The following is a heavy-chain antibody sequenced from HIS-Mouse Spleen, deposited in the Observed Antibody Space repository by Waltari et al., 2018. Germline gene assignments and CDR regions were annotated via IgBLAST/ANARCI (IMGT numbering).Heavy chain of an antibody. CDR1: GGSISSSSYS. CDR3: AREIPYSSSWYDWYFDL. CDR2: IYYSGST. J-gene: IGHJ2*01. V-gene: IGHV4-39*07. Sequence: QLQLQESGPGLVKPSETRSLTCTVSGGSISSSSYSSGWIRQPPGKGLEWIGSIYYSGSTYYNPSLKSRVTISVDTSKNQFSLKLSSVTAADTAVYYCAREIPYSSSWYDWYFDLWGRGTLVTVSS. D-gene: IGHD6-13*01.